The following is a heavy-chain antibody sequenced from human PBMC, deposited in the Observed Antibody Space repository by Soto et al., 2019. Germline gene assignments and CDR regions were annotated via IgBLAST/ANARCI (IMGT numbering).Heavy chain of an antibody. Sequence: PSQTLSLTCTVSGGSISSYYWSWIRQPPGKALEWIGYINYSGSTNYNPSLKSRVTISVDTSKNQFSLKLSSVTAAHTAVYYCARGGDSVAVVASFDYWGQGTLVTVSS. J-gene: IGHJ4*02. CDR1: GGSISSYY. D-gene: IGHD2-15*01. CDR2: INYSGST. CDR3: ARGGDSVAVVASFDY. V-gene: IGHV4-59*01.